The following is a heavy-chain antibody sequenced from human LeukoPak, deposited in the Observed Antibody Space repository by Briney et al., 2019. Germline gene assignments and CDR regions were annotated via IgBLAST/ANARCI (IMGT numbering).Heavy chain of an antibody. CDR2: IYYSGST. D-gene: IGHD2-21*02. CDR1: GGSISSSSYY. Sequence: SETLSLTCTVSGGSISSSSYYWGWIRQPPGKGLEWIGTIYYSGSTYYNPSLKSRVTISVDTSKNQFSLKLSSVTAADTAVYYCARHEKYCGGACYSRWYFDLWGRGTLVTVSS. J-gene: IGHJ2*01. CDR3: ARHEKYCGGACYSRWYFDL. V-gene: IGHV4-39*01.